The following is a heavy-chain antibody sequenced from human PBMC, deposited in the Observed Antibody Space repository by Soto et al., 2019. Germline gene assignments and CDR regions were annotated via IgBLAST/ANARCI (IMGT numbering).Heavy chain of an antibody. Sequence: QVQLQQWGAGLLKPSETLSLTCAVYGGSFSGYYWSWIRQPPGKGLEWIGEINHSGSTNYNPSLKSRVTISVDTSKNQCSLKLGSVTAADTAVYYCARGRSGMDIVVVPAAYGMDVWGQGTTVTVSS. J-gene: IGHJ6*02. V-gene: IGHV4-34*01. CDR2: INHSGST. CDR1: GGSFSGYY. CDR3: ARGRSGMDIVVVPAAYGMDV. D-gene: IGHD2-2*03.